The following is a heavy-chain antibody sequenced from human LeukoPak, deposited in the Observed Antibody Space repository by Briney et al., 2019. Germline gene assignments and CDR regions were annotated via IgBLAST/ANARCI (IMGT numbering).Heavy chain of an antibody. J-gene: IGHJ3*02. V-gene: IGHV4-59*08. CDR3: ARGHSWGDSRDRDAFDI. Sequence: PSETLSLTCTVSGGSISSYYWSWIRQPPGKGLEWIGYIYYSGSTNYNPSLKSRVTISVDTSKNQFSLKLSSVTAADTAVYYCARGHSWGDSRDRDAFDIWGQGTMVTVSS. CDR2: IYYSGST. CDR1: GGSISSYY. D-gene: IGHD6-13*01.